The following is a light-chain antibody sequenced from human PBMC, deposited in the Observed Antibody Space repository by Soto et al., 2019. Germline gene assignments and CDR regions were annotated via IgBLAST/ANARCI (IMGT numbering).Light chain of an antibody. CDR1: GSDVGEYNY. J-gene: IGLJ3*02. Sequence: QSVLTQPASVSGSLGQSITISCTGTGSDVGEYNYVSWYQQHPGTAPKLMIYEVSNRPPGVSNRFSGSKSGNTASLTISGLQAEDEAYYYCSSYTSSSTWVFGGGTKVTVL. CDR3: SSYTSSSTWV. V-gene: IGLV2-14*01. CDR2: EVS.